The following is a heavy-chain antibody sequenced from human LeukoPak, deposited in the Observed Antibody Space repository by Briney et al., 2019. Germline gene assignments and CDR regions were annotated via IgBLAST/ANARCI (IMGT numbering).Heavy chain of an antibody. CDR3: ASSRRHYYDSSGYYLDY. V-gene: IGHV1-2*06. CDR1: EYTFTGYY. D-gene: IGHD3-22*01. Sequence: ASVKVSCKASEYTFTGYYIHWVRQAPGQGLEWMGRINPNNGGTNYAQKFQGRVTMTGDTSISTAYMELSSLRSEDTAVYYCASSRRHYYDSSGYYLDYWGQGTLVTVSS. CDR2: INPNNGGT. J-gene: IGHJ4*02.